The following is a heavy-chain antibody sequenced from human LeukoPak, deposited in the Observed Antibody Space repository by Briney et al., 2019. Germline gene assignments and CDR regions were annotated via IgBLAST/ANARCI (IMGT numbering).Heavy chain of an antibody. D-gene: IGHD3-10*01. Sequence: PGGSLRLSCAASGFTFSSYSMNWVRQAPGKGLEWVSYISSSSSTIYYADSVKGRFTISRDNAKNSLYLQVNSLRAEDTAVYYCARGNGERYYGSGSYYSPFDYWGQGTLVTVSS. V-gene: IGHV3-48*01. CDR2: ISSSSSTI. CDR1: GFTFSSYS. CDR3: ARGNGERYYGSGSYYSPFDY. J-gene: IGHJ4*02.